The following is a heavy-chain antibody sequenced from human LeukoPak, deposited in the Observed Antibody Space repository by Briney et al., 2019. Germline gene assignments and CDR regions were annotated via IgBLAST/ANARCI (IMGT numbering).Heavy chain of an antibody. J-gene: IGHJ2*01. CDR2: INHSGST. CDR3: ARRRTFYCSSTSCYWPRYFDL. Sequence: SETLSLTCAVYGGSFSGYYWSWIRQPPGKGLEWIGEINHSGSTNYNPSLKSRVTISVDTSKNQFSLKLSSVTAADTAVYYCARRRTFYCSSTSCYWPRYFDLWGRGTLVTVSS. CDR1: GGSFSGYY. D-gene: IGHD2-2*01. V-gene: IGHV4-34*01.